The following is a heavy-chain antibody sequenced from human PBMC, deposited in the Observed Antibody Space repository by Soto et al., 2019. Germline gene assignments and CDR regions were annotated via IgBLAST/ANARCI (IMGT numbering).Heavy chain of an antibody. D-gene: IGHD2-2*01. CDR1: GYTFTSYG. V-gene: IGHV1-18*04. CDR2: ISSFNGNT. J-gene: IGHJ5*02. Sequence: ASVKVSCKASGYTFTSYGISWVRQAPGQGLEWMGWISSFNGNTNYAQKVQGRVTLTTDTSTSTTYMELRSLRSDDTAVYYCARGPRYCCTTTYFSGGTWFDPWGQGTLVTVSS. CDR3: ARGPRYCCTTTYFSGGTWFDP.